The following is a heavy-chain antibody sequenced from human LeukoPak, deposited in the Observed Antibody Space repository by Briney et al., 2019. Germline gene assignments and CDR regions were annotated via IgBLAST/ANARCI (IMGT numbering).Heavy chain of an antibody. D-gene: IGHD3-22*01. CDR1: GYTFTSYG. CDR2: IYSGGST. J-gene: IGHJ3*02. V-gene: IGHV3-53*01. Sequence: ASVKVSCKASGYTFTSYGISWVRQAPGKGLEWVSVIYSGGSTYYADSVKGRFTISRDNSKNTLYLQMNSLRAEDTAVYYCARDPPYDSSGYYDAFDIWGQGTMVTVSS. CDR3: ARDPPYDSSGYYDAFDI.